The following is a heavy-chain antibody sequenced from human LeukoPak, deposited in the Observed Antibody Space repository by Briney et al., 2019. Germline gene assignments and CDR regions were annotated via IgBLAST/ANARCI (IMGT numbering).Heavy chain of an antibody. J-gene: IGHJ4*02. Sequence: PGGSLRLSCSVSGFTFSAYAMYWVRQAPGKGLEYVSGISNNGGSSFYADSVKGRFTISRDNSKNTLYLQMNSLRAEATAVYYCARASSSSWYTGYYFDYWGQGTLVTVSS. V-gene: IGHV3-64*04. CDR1: GFTFSAYA. CDR2: ISNNGGSS. CDR3: ARASSSSWYTGYYFDY. D-gene: IGHD6-13*01.